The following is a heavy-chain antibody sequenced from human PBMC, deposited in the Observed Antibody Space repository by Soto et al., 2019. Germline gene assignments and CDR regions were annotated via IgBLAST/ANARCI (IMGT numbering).Heavy chain of an antibody. CDR2: INPNSGGT. CDR3: ARDLNYSDPDYYYYGMDV. Sequence: GALVKVSCKASGYTFTGYYMHWVRQAPGQGLEWMGWINPNSGGTNYAQKFQGRVTMTRDTSISTAYMELSRLRSDDTAVYYCARDLNYSDPDYYYYGMDVWGQGTTVTVSS. D-gene: IGHD4-17*01. CDR1: GYTFTGYY. V-gene: IGHV1-2*02. J-gene: IGHJ6*02.